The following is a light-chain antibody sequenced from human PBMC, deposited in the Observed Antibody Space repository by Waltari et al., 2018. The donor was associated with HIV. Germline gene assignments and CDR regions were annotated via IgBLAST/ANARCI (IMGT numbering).Light chain of an antibody. CDR3: CSFAGGPYV. Sequence: QSALTPPASVSGSPGQSITISCTGTSSDIGENTYVSWYQVRPGKAPKLIIYDVTTRPSGVSNRFSGSKSGNTAALVISGLQPDDEAHYYCCSFAGGPYVFGGGTMVTVL. CDR1: SSDIGENTY. V-gene: IGLV2-23*02. CDR2: DVT. J-gene: IGLJ1*01.